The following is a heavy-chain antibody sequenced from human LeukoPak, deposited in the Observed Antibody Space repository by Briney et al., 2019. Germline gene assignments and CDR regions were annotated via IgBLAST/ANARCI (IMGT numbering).Heavy chain of an antibody. V-gene: IGHV4-4*07. Sequence: SETLSLTCTVSGGSISSFYCSWIRQPAGKGLEWIGRIYTSGSTKYNPSLKSRVTMSVDTSKNQFSLKLSSVTAADTAVYYCARAYSGRNPYYSYYYMDVWGKGTTVTVSS. CDR2: IYTSGST. CDR3: ARAYSGRNPYYSYYYMDV. D-gene: IGHD2-15*01. CDR1: GGSISSFY. J-gene: IGHJ6*03.